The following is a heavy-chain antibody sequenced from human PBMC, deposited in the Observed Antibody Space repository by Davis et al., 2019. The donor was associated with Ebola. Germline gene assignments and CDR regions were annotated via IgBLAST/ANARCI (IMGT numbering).Heavy chain of an antibody. D-gene: IGHD3-3*01. CDR2: ISGSGGST. V-gene: IGHV3-23*01. CDR3: AKSGLSFGVVKYHYGMDV. J-gene: IGHJ6*04. CDR1: VITFSSYS. Sequence: GGSLRLSCTDSVITFSSYSMTWARQAPGKGLEWASPISGSGGSTYYADSVKGRFTISRDNSKKTLYLQMNSLRAEDTAVYYCAKSGLSFGVVKYHYGMDVWGKGTTVTVSS.